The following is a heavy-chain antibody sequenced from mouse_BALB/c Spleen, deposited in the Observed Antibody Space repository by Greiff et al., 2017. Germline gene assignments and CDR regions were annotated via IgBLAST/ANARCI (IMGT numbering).Heavy chain of an antibody. Sequence: EVQGVESGGGLVKPGGSLKLSCAASGFAFSSYDMSWVRQTPEKRLEWVAYISSGGGSTYYPDTVKGRFTISRDNAKNTLYLQMSSLKSEDTAMYYCARHELPYAMDYWGQGTSVTVSS. V-gene: IGHV5-12-1*01. J-gene: IGHJ4*01. CDR1: GFAFSSYD. D-gene: IGHD2-1*01. CDR3: ARHELPYAMDY. CDR2: ISSGGGST.